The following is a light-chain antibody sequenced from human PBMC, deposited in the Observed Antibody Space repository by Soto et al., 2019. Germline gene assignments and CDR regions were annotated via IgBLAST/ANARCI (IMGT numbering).Light chain of an antibody. J-gene: IGKJ1*01. CDR3: QQYGSSPWT. V-gene: IGKV3-20*01. Sequence: ETVLTQSPGTLSLSPGERATLSCRASQTIRSNNLAWYRQTPGQAPRLLIYGASNRATGIADRFSGSGSGTDFTLIISRLEPEDFALYYCQQYGSSPWTVGQGTNVEIK. CDR2: GAS. CDR1: QTIRSNN.